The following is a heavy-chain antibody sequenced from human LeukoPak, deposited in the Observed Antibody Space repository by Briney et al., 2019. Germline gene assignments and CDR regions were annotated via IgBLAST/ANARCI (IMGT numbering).Heavy chain of an antibody. D-gene: IGHD6-25*01. CDR2: INHSGST. Sequence: PSETLSVTCAVYGGSFSGYYWSWIRQPPGKGLEWIGEINHSGSTNYNPSLKSRVTISVDTSKNQFSLKLSSVTAADTAVYYCARGTSGWFDPWGQGTLVTVSS. J-gene: IGHJ5*02. CDR3: ARGTSGWFDP. V-gene: IGHV4-34*01. CDR1: GGSFSGYY.